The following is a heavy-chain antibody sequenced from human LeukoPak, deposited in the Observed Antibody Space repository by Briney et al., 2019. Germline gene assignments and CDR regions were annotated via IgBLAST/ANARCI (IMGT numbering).Heavy chain of an antibody. CDR2: LDESGRP. CDR3: ARDLGGYPFFMDV. D-gene: IGHD2-15*01. J-gene: IGHJ6*04. Sequence: SPSETLSLTCSVSGGSIRSGDHHWAWVRQPPGKGLEFIGSLDESGRPYYNRPLKSRVSISGDTSGKQFSLNLTSVTAADTAVYFCARDLGGYPFFMDVWGRGTTVIVSP. CDR1: GGSIRSGDHH. V-gene: IGHV4-39*07.